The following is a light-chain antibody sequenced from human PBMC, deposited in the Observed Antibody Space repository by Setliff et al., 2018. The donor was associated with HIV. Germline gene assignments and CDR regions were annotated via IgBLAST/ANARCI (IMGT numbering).Light chain of an antibody. Sequence: QSALTQPASVSGSPGQAITISCTGTTSDIGSYNLVSWYQQYSGRAPKLIIYDVTKRPSGVPDRFSGSKSGNTASLTVSGLQAEDEADYYCSSYAGSNNVFGTGTKVTVL. J-gene: IGLJ1*01. CDR3: SSYAGSNNV. CDR1: TSDIGSYNL. V-gene: IGLV2-8*01. CDR2: DVT.